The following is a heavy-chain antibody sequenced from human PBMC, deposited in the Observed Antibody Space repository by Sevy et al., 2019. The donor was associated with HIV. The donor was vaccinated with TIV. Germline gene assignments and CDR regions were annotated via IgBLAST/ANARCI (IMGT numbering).Heavy chain of an antibody. J-gene: IGHJ4*02. CDR2: ISSSSTI. D-gene: IGHD6-13*01. Sequence: GGSLRLSCAASGFTFSSYSMNWVRQAPGKGLEWVSYISSSSTIYYADTVKGRFTISRDNAKNSLYLQMNSLRDEDTDVYYCARDEWYSSSWYSMAAFSSWGQGTLVTVSS. CDR1: GFTFSSYS. CDR3: ARDEWYSSSWYSMAAFSS. V-gene: IGHV3-48*02.